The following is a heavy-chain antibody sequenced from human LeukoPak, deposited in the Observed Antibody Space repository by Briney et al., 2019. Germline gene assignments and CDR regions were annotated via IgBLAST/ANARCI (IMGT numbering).Heavy chain of an antibody. V-gene: IGHV4-34*01. CDR1: GGSFSGYY. J-gene: IGHJ4*02. CDR3: ARGSRYNWNYICNY. D-gene: IGHD1-7*01. Sequence: SETLSLTCAVYGGSFSGYYWSWIRQLPGKGLEWIGEINHSGSTNYNPSLKSRVTISVDTSKNQFSLKLSSVTAADTAVYYCARGSRYNWNYICNYWGQGTLVTVSS. CDR2: INHSGST.